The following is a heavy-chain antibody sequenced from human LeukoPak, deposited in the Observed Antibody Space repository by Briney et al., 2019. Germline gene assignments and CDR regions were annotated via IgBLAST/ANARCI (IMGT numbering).Heavy chain of an antibody. Sequence: SETLSLTCTVSGGSISSSSYYWRWIRQPPGKGLECIGSIYYSGSTYYNPSLNSRVTISVDTSKNQFSLKLSSVTAADTAVYYCARLYYDDVWGSYRPFYYFDYWGQGTLVTVSS. CDR2: IYYSGST. D-gene: IGHD3-16*02. V-gene: IGHV4-39*01. CDR1: GGSISSSSYY. J-gene: IGHJ4*02. CDR3: ARLYYDDVWGSYRPFYYFDY.